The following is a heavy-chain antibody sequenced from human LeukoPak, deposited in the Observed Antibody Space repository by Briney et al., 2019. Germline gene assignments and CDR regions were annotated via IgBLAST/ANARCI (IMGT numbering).Heavy chain of an antibody. CDR1: GFTFSSYG. J-gene: IGHJ4*02. Sequence: PGGSLRLSCAASGFTFSSYGMNWVRQAPGKGLEWVAFIRYDGSNKYYADSVKGRFTISRDNSKNTLYLQMNSLRAEDTAVYYCAKDLTIFGVVIIPSFDYWGQGTLVTVSS. CDR2: IRYDGSNK. CDR3: AKDLTIFGVVIIPSFDY. D-gene: IGHD3-3*01. V-gene: IGHV3-30*02.